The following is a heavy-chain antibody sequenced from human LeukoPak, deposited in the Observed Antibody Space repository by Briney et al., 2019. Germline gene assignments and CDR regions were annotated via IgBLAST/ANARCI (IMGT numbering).Heavy chain of an antibody. CDR3: ARGTYSSSWYDY. D-gene: IGHD6-13*01. J-gene: IGHJ4*02. CDR1: GYTSTAYY. Sequence: ASVKVSCKDSGYTSTAYYIHWVRQAPGQGLEWMGWINPNSGGTNYAQKFQGWVTMTRDTSISTAYMELSRLRSDDTAVYYCARGTYSSSWYDYWGQGTLVTVSS. CDR2: INPNSGGT. V-gene: IGHV1-2*04.